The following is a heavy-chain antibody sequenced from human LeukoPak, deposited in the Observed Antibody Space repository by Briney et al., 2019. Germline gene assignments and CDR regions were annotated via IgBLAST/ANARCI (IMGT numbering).Heavy chain of an antibody. Sequence: GGSLRLSCAASGFTFSRYWMHWVRQAPGKGLIWISRIDSDGSSISHADSVKGRFTISRDNAKNTLYLQMNSLRAEDTAVYYCVRDGDELVEFDFRGQGTLVTVSS. J-gene: IGHJ4*02. V-gene: IGHV3-74*01. D-gene: IGHD5-24*01. CDR2: IDSDGSSI. CDR3: VRDGDELVEFDF. CDR1: GFTFSRYW.